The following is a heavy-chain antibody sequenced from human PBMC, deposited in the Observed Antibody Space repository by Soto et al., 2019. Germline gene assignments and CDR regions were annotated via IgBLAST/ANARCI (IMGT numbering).Heavy chain of an antibody. CDR3: ARGIAGMRAPRQNYYYYYMDV. Sequence: ASVKVSCKASGYTFTSYDINWVRQATGQGLEWMGWMNPNSGNIGYAQKFQGRVTMTRNTSISTAYMELSSLRSEDTAVYYCARGIAGMRAPRQNYYYYYMDVWGKGTTVTV. D-gene: IGHD6-13*01. CDR1: GYTFTSYD. V-gene: IGHV1-8*01. CDR2: MNPNSGNI. J-gene: IGHJ6*03.